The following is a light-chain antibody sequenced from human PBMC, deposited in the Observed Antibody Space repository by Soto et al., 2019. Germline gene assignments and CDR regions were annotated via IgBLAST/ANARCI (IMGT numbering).Light chain of an antibody. Sequence: QSALTQPASVSGSPGQSITISCTGTSSDVGSYNLVSWYQQHPGKAPKLMIYEGSKRPSGVSNRFSGSKSGNTASLTISGLQDEDEGDYYCCSYAGSSTYVFGTGTKLTVL. CDR3: CSYAGSSTYV. CDR1: SSDVGSYNL. V-gene: IGLV2-23*01. CDR2: EGS. J-gene: IGLJ1*01.